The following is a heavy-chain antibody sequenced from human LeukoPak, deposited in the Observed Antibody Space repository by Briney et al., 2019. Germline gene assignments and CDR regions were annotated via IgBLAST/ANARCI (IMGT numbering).Heavy chain of an antibody. CDR3: AKEAFRVGRPLFDY. D-gene: IGHD3-16*01. CDR2: IGAGDTGT. Sequence: GGSFRLSRAASGVIFSSYPMSWVRQPPEKGLEWVSGIGAGDTGTYYADSVKGRFTMSRDISKNTLYLEVNSLRVEDTDVYYCAKEAFRVGRPLFDYWGQGTLVTVSS. J-gene: IGHJ4*02. CDR1: GVIFSSYP. V-gene: IGHV3-23*01.